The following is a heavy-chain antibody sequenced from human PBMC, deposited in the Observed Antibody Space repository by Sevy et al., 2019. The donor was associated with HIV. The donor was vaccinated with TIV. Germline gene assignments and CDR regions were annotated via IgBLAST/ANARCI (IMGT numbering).Heavy chain of an antibody. CDR1: GFTFGDYC. Sequence: GGSLRLSCTGSGFTFGDYCISWFRQAPGKGLEWVGAIRNKPYGETTEYAASVKERFNISRDDSKSIAYLQMNSLKTGDTAVYYCVRETVTMLRGKEDVFXIWGQGTMVTVSS. CDR2: IRNKPYGETT. V-gene: IGHV3-49*03. D-gene: IGHD3-10*01. CDR3: VRETVTMLRGKEDVFXI. J-gene: IGHJ3*02.